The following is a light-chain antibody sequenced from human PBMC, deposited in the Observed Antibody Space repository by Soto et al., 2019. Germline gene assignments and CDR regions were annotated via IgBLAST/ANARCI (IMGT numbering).Light chain of an antibody. CDR2: GAS. Sequence: EIVVTQSPSTVSVSPLGRSTLSCRASQSISDTLAWYQQKPGQAPRLLIYGASTRAPGFPARFSGSGSGTDFTLTISSLQSEDFAVYYCQQYNNWPWTFGQGTKVDIK. CDR1: QSISDT. J-gene: IGKJ1*01. CDR3: QQYNNWPWT. V-gene: IGKV3-15*01.